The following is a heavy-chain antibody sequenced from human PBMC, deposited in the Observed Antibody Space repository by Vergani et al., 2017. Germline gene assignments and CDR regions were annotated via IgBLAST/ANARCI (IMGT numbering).Heavy chain of an antibody. J-gene: IGHJ6*03. D-gene: IGHD3-10*01. Sequence: QVQLQQWGAGLLKPSETLYITCAVYGGSFSGYYWRWIRQPPGKGLEWIGEINHSGSTNYNPSLKSRVTISVDTSKKQFSLKLSSVTAADTAVYYCARMWGGRYYYYMDVWGKGTTVTVSS. V-gene: IGHV4-34*01. CDR2: INHSGST. CDR1: GGSFSGYY. CDR3: ARMWGGRYYYYMDV.